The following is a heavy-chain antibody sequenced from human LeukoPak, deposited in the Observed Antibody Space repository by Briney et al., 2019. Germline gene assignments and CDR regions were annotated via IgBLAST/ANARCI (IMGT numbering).Heavy chain of an antibody. Sequence: GASVKVSCKASGYTFTSYGISWVRQAPGQGLEWMGWISAYNGNTNYAQKLQGRVTMTTDTSTSTAYMELRSLRSNDTAVYYCARLVGYYGSRGWFDPWGQGTLVTVSS. D-gene: IGHD3-10*01. V-gene: IGHV1-18*04. CDR3: ARLVGYYGSRGWFDP. CDR1: GYTFTSYG. J-gene: IGHJ5*02. CDR2: ISAYNGNT.